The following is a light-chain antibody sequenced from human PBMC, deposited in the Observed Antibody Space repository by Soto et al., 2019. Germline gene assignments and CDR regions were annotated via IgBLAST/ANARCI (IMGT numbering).Light chain of an antibody. J-gene: IGKJ1*01. Sequence: IVMTHSPDSLSLSLCEMATINCKSSQTFLDSSNNRDYLTWYQQKPGQPPKLLIYWASTREFGVPDRFSGSGSGTDFTLTISSLQAEDVAVYYCQQYYSTPPTFGQGTKVDI. CDR2: WAS. CDR1: QTFLDSSNNRDY. CDR3: QQYYSTPPT. V-gene: IGKV4-1*01.